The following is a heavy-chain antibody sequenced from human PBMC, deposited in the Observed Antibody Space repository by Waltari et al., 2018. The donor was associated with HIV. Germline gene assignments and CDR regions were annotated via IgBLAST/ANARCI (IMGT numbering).Heavy chain of an antibody. V-gene: IGHV3-9*01. CDR1: GFTFDDYA. J-gene: IGHJ4*02. CDR2: ISWNSGSI. Sequence: EVQLVESGGGLVQPGRSLRLSCAASGFTFDDYAMHWVRQAPGKGLEWVSGISWNSGSIGYADSVKGRFTISRDNAKNSLYLQMNSLRAEDTALYYCAKDIGRFLEWLLSYWGQGTLVTVSS. CDR3: AKDIGRFLEWLLSY. D-gene: IGHD3-3*01.